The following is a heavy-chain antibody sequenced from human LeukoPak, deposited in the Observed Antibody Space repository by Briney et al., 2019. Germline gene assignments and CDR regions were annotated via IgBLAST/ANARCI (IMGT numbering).Heavy chain of an antibody. CDR3: ARQPDDYSGWNNGQDYFDY. D-gene: IGHD6-19*01. J-gene: IGHJ4*02. CDR1: GFTVSSNY. Sequence: GGSLRLSCAASGFTVSSNYMSWVRQAPGKGLEWVSVIYSGGSTYYADSVKGRFTISRDNSKDTLYLQMSSLRAEDTAVYYCARQPDDYSGWNNGQDYFDYWGQGTLVTVSS. CDR2: IYSGGST. V-gene: IGHV3-53*01.